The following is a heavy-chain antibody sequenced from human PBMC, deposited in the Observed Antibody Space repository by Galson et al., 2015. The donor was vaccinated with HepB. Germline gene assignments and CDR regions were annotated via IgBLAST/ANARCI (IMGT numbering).Heavy chain of an antibody. CDR3: ASGLPMVRGSI. V-gene: IGHV3-21*01. J-gene: IGHJ4*02. Sequence: SLRLSCAASGFTFSSYSMNWVRQAPGKGLEWVSSISSSSSYIYYADSVKGRFTISRDNAKNSLYLQMNSLRAEDTAVYYCASGLPMVRGSIGGQGTLVTVSS. D-gene: IGHD3-10*01. CDR1: GFTFSSYS. CDR2: ISSSSSYI.